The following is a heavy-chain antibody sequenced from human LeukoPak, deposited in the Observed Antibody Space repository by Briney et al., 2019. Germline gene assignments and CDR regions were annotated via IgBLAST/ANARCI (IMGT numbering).Heavy chain of an antibody. V-gene: IGHV1-2*02. Sequence: ASVKVSCKASGYTFTGYYMHWVRQAPGQGHEWMGWINPNSGGPNYAQKFQGRVTMTRDTSSSTAYMELSRLRSDDTAVYYCARVGRRGAVYYYYMDVWGKGTTVTVSS. CDR2: INPNSGGP. CDR3: ARVGRRGAVYYYYMDV. J-gene: IGHJ6*03. D-gene: IGHD3-10*01. CDR1: GYTFTGYY.